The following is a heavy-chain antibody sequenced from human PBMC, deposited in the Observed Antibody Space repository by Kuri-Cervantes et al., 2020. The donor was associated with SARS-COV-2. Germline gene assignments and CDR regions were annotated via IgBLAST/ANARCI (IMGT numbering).Heavy chain of an antibody. CDR2: IGPSSSNI. CDR1: GFTFSEYS. V-gene: IGHV3-48*01. Sequence: LSLTCVVSGFTFSEYSMNWVRQAPGKGLEWVSYIGPSSSNIYHADSVKGRFTISRDNAKNLLYLQMNSLRAEDTAVYYCARDLGSRLAARGDWGQGTLVTVSS. J-gene: IGHJ4*02. D-gene: IGHD6-6*01. CDR3: ARDLGSRLAARGD.